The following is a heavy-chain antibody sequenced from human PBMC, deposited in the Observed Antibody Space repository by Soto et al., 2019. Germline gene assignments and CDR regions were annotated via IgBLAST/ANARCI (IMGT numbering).Heavy chain of an antibody. CDR3: PSVIPLGY. CDR2: INSDGSST. D-gene: IGHD2-21*01. CDR1: GFTFSSYW. J-gene: IGHJ4*02. V-gene: IGHV3-74*01. Sequence: EVQLVESGGGLVQPGGSLRLSCAASGFTFSSYWMHWVRQAPGKGLVWVSRINSDGSSTSYADSVKGRFTISRDNAKNTLYLQMSSLKAVDTAVYYCPSVIPLGYWAQGTLVTVSS.